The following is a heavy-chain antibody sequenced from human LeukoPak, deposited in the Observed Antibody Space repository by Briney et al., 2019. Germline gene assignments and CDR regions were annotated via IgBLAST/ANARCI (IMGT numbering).Heavy chain of an antibody. V-gene: IGHV4-4*07. CDR2: IYTSGST. J-gene: IGHJ4*02. CDR1: GGSISSYY. D-gene: IGHD3-22*01. CDR3: ARVSDSSGYYYPYYFDC. Sequence: SETLSLTCTVPGGSISSYYWSWIRQPAGKGLEWIGRIYTSGSTNYNPSLKSRVTMSVDTSKNQFSLKLSSVTAADTAVYYCARVSDSSGYYYPYYFDCWGQGTLVTVSS.